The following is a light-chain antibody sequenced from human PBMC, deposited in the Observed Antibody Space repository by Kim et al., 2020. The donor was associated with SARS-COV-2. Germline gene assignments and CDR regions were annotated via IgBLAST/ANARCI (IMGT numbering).Light chain of an antibody. Sequence: EDVLTQSPGTLSLSPGERATLSCRASQSISSSNLAWYQQKPGPAPRLLIYGASNKATGIPDRFSGSGSGTDFTLTINRLEPEDFVVYYCQQYRSSLLTFGGGTKLEI. CDR3: QQYRSSLLT. J-gene: IGKJ4*01. V-gene: IGKV3-20*01. CDR1: QSISSSN. CDR2: GAS.